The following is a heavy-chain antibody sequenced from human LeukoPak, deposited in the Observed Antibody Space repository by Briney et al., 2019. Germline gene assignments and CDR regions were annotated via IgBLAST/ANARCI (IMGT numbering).Heavy chain of an antibody. V-gene: IGHV5-51*01. Sequence: GESLQIPCKVSGYSVTSYCIGWVRRMPGKVLEWMGIIFPGDSCPTYSPSFQGQVTISVDKSINDAVLQWSSLQASDTAMYYCGMGGDRVPLQDDVFDVWGQGTMVTVST. D-gene: IGHD2-21*01. CDR2: IFPGDSCP. J-gene: IGHJ3*01. CDR3: GMGGDRVPLQDDVFDV. CDR1: GYSVTSYC.